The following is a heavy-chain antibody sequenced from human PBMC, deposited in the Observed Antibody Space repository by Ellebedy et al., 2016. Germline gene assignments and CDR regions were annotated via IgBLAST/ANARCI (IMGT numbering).Heavy chain of an antibody. V-gene: IGHV4-59*01. D-gene: IGHD3-10*01. CDR2: VCHSGSP. J-gene: IGHJ4*02. Sequence: GSLRLSXTVSGGSMNNDCWSWIRQPPGKGLEWVGYVCHSGSPNNNPSLKSRLTMSLDTSKNQFSLKLSSVTAADTAVYYCARDYYGSLDYWGQGILVTVSS. CDR1: GGSMNNDC. CDR3: ARDYYGSLDY.